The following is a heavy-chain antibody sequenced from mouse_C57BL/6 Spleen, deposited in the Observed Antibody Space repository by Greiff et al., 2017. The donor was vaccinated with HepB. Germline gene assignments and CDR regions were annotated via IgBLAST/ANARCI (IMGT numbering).Heavy chain of an antibody. CDR3: ARQGYDDAYYYAMDY. D-gene: IGHD2-4*01. Sequence: EVKLMESGGGLVKPGGSLKLSCAASGFTFSSYTMSWVRQTPEKRLEWVATISGGGGNTYYPDSVKGRFTISRDNAKNTLYLQMSSLRSEDTALYYCARQGYDDAYYYAMDYWGQGTSVTVSS. CDR2: ISGGGGNT. J-gene: IGHJ4*01. V-gene: IGHV5-9*01. CDR1: GFTFSSYT.